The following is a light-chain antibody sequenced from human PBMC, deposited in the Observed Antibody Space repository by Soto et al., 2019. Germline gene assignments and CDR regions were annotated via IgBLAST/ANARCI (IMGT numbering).Light chain of an antibody. J-gene: IGKJ1*01. CDR1: QSVCAT. V-gene: IGKV3-15*01. CDR3: QQYADWPTT. Sequence: IVMTQSPVTLSVFPWERATLSCRASQSVCATVSWYHQRPGQAPRLLISGASTRATGVPARVSASGSGTAFTLTITSLQSDDFGVYYCQQYADWPTTFGQGTKVDIK. CDR2: GAS.